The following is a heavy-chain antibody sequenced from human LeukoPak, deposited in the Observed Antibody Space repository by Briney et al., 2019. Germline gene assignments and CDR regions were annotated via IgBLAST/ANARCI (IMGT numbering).Heavy chain of an antibody. J-gene: IGHJ6*02. CDR2: IVPGSGNT. CDR1: GVTFSSSR. V-gene: IGHV1-58*02. D-gene: IGHD6-13*01. Sequence: ASVKVSCKGSGVTFSSSRMHWVRQARGPRLEWMGWIVPGSGNTNYAQKFQERVTFTRDMSTSTASMELSGLTSEDTAVYYCAAVLGHQLVYYYGMDVWGQGTTVTVSS. CDR3: AAVLGHQLVYYYGMDV.